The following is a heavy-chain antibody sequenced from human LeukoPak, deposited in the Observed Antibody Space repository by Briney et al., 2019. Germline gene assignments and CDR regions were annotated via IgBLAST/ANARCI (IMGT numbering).Heavy chain of an antibody. CDR2: ISGSGGST. Sequence: GGSLRLSCAASGFTFSSYAMNWVRQAPGKGLEWVSAISGSGGSTYYADSVKGRFTISRDNSKNTLYLQMNSLRAEDTAVYYCAKGTAESSGWYEGYFDYWGPGTLVTVSS. D-gene: IGHD6-13*01. V-gene: IGHV3-23*01. CDR3: AKGTAESSGWYEGYFDY. CDR1: GFTFSSYA. J-gene: IGHJ4*02.